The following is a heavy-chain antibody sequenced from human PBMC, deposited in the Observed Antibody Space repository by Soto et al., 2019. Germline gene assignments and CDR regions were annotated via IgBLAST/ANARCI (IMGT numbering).Heavy chain of an antibody. D-gene: IGHD6-13*01. V-gene: IGHV4-59*01. J-gene: IGHJ6*03. CDR3: AREIGQQQLDEYYYYMDV. CDR2: IYYSGST. CDR1: GGSISSYY. Sequence: PSETLPLTCTVSGGSISSYYWSWIRQPPGKGLEWIGYIYYSGSTNYNPSLKSRVTISVDTSKNQFSLKLSSVTAADTAVYYCAREIGQQQLDEYYYYMDVWGKGTTVTVSS.